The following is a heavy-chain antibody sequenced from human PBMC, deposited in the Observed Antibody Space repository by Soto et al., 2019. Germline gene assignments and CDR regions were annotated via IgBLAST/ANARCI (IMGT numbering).Heavy chain of an antibody. CDR2: IIPIFGTA. J-gene: IGHJ3*02. V-gene: IGHV1-69*06. CDR3: ATAPPYIATQNAFDI. D-gene: IGHD6-13*01. CDR1: GGTFSSYA. Sequence: SVKVSCKASGGTFSSYAISWVRQAPGQGLEWMGGIIPIFGTANYAQKFQGRVTMTEDTSTDTAYMELSSLRSEDTAVYYCATAPPYIATQNAFDIWGQGTMVTVSS.